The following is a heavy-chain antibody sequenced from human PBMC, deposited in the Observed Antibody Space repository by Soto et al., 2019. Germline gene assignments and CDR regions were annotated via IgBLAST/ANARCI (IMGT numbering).Heavy chain of an antibody. CDR3: ARSPPAMLSPNI. CDR1: GASISSGY. Sequence: PSETLSLTCHVSGASISSGYWNWIRQPPGKGLEWIGYLDYSGSTNYNPSLKSRATISGDTSKNQISLKLSSVTAADTAVYYCARSPPAMLSPNIWGLGTLVTVSS. D-gene: IGHD3-16*02. V-gene: IGHV4-59*12. CDR2: LDYSGST. J-gene: IGHJ4*02.